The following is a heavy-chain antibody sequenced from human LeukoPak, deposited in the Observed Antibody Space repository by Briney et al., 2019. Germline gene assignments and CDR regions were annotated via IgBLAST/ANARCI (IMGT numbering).Heavy chain of an antibody. CDR1: GYTFSSYG. CDR2: INTYNGDT. D-gene: IGHD6-19*01. CDR3: ARCSSGWLIDY. V-gene: IGHV1-18*01. J-gene: IGHJ4*02. Sequence: ASVKVSCKASGYTFSSYGFTWVRQAPGQGLEWMGWINTYNGDTNYGQKIQGRVRMNADTSTKTAYMELGSLRSDDTAMYYCARCSSGWLIDYWGQGTLVSVSS.